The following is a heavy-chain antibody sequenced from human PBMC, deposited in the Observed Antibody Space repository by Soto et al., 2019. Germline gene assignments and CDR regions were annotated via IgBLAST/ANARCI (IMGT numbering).Heavy chain of an antibody. V-gene: IGHV2-5*02. CDR1: GFSLTTSGVG. Sequence: QITLNESGPKQVKPRQTLTLTCTFSGFSLTTSGVGVGWIRQSPGKAPEWLALIYWDDGKRYSPSLKSRLTITKDTSKNQVVLTMADLDPADIATYYCAHRVRRTVFGWVTTTAIYFDFWGQGTPVAVSS. CDR2: IYWDDGK. CDR3: AHRVRRTVFGWVTTTAIYFDF. D-gene: IGHD3-3*01. J-gene: IGHJ4*02.